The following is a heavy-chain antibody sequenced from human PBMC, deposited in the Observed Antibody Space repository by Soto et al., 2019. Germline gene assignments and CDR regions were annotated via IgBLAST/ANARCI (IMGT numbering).Heavy chain of an antibody. CDR2: IIPISGTA. CDR3: ARSQGSSTSLEIYYYYYYGMDV. D-gene: IGHD2-2*01. CDR1: GGTFSSYA. J-gene: IGHJ6*02. V-gene: IGHV1-69*13. Sequence: SVKVSCKASGGTFSSYAISWVRQAPGQGLEWMGGIIPISGTANYAQKFQGRVSITADESTSTVYMELSSLRSEDTAVYFCARSQGSSTSLEIYYYYYYGMDVWGQGTTVTVSS.